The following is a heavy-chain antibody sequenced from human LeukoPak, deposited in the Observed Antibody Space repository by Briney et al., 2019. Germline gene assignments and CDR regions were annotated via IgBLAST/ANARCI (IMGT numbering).Heavy chain of an antibody. D-gene: IGHD3-9*01. CDR1: GFTVSSNY. CDR2: ISSSSSYI. Sequence: PGGSLRLSCAASGFTVSSNYMSWVRQAPGKGLEWVSCISSSSSYIYYANSVKGRFTISRDNAKNSLYLQMNSLRAEDTAVYYCARDYENLTGSKTRFHYWGQGTLVTVSS. CDR3: ARDYENLTGSKTRFHY. V-gene: IGHV3-21*01. J-gene: IGHJ4*02.